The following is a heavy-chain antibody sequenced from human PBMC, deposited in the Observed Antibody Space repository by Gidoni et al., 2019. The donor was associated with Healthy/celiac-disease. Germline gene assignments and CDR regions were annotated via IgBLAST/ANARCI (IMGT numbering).Heavy chain of an antibody. CDR2: ISYDGSNK. CDR3: ARKLELPPRFDY. J-gene: IGHJ4*02. Sequence: QVQLVESGGGVVQPGRSLRLSCAASGFTFSSYAMHWVRQAPGKGLEWVAVISYDGSNKYYADSVKGRFTISRDNSKNTLYLQMNSLRAEDTAVYYCARKLELPPRFDYWGQGTLVTVSS. D-gene: IGHD1-7*01. CDR1: GFTFSSYA. V-gene: IGHV3-30-3*01.